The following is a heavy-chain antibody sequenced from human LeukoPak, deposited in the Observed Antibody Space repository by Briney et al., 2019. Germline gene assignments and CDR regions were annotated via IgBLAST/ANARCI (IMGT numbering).Heavy chain of an antibody. V-gene: IGHV1-8*01. CDR3: ARIERITMVRRRPARGGFCDY. D-gene: IGHD3-10*01. CDR1: GYTFTSYD. CDR2: MNPNSGNT. J-gene: IGHJ4*02. Sequence: ASVKVSCKASGYTFTSYDINWVRQATGLGLEWMGWMNPNSGNTGYAQKFQGRVTMTRNTSISTAYMELSSLRSEDTAVYYCARIERITMVRRRPARGGFCDYWGQGTLVTVSS.